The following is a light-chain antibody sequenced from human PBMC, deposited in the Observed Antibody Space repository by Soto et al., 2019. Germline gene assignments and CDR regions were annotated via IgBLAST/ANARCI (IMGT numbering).Light chain of an antibody. CDR3: SSCASSSPWV. CDR2: DVT. CDR1: SSDVGGYNY. J-gene: IGLJ2*01. V-gene: IGLV2-14*01. Sequence: QSALTQPASVSGSPGQSITISCTGTSSDVGGYNYVSWYQQYPGKAPKLMIYDVTNRPSGVSNRFSGSKSGNTASLTISGLQAEDEADYYCSSCASSSPWVFGGGTKL.